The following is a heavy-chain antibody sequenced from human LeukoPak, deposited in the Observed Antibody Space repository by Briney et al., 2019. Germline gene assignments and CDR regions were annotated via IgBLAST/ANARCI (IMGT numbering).Heavy chain of an antibody. CDR2: ISSSGSTI. Sequence: PGGSLRLSCAASGFTFNTYNMNWVRQAPGKGLEWVSFISSSGSTIYYADSVKGRFTISRDNAKNSLYLQMNSLRAEDTAVYYCARGRAYFDYWGQGTLVTVSS. CDR1: GFTFNTYN. J-gene: IGHJ4*02. CDR3: ARGRAYFDY. V-gene: IGHV3-48*04.